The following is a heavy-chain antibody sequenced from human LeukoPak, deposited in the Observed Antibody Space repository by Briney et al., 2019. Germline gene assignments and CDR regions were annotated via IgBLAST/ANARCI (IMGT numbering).Heavy chain of an antibody. J-gene: IGHJ4*02. CDR3: AKDGSPYSSGWYFDY. Sequence: GGSLRLSCGASGFTLIDYNMHWVRQAPGKGLEYVAFIQFDGTTEYYTDSVKGRFTMSRDKSKNTLYLQMNSLRGGDTAVYYCAKDGSPYSSGWYFDYWGQGTLVTVSS. V-gene: IGHV3-30*02. CDR2: IQFDGTTE. D-gene: IGHD6-19*01. CDR1: GFTLIDYN.